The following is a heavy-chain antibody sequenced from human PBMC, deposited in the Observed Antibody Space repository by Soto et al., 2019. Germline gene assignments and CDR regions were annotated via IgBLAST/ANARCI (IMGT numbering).Heavy chain of an antibody. Sequence: GGSLRLSCAASGFTFSSYGMHWVRQAPGKGLEWVAVIWYDGSNKYYADSVKGRFTISRDNSKNTLYLQMNSLRAEDTAVYYCASGRGSSYFDYWGQGTLVTVSS. CDR3: ASGRGSSYFDY. V-gene: IGHV3-33*01. CDR2: IWYDGSNK. CDR1: GFTFSSYG. D-gene: IGHD6-6*01. J-gene: IGHJ4*02.